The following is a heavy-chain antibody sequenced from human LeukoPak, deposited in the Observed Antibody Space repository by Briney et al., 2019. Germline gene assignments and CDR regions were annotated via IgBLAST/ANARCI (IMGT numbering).Heavy chain of an antibody. V-gene: IGHV1-69*05. CDR3: VRDGGYYESQYEI. Sequence: SVKVSCKASGGTFSSYAISWVRQAPGQGLEWMGGIIPIFGTANYAQKFQGRVTLTTDTSTSTAYMEVRSLRSDDTAVYYCVRDGGYYESQYEIWGQGSLVSVSS. CDR1: GGTFSSYA. D-gene: IGHD3-16*01. CDR2: IIPIFGTA. J-gene: IGHJ4*02.